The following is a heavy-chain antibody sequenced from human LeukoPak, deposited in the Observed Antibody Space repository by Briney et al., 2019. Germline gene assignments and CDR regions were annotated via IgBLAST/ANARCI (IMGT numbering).Heavy chain of an antibody. CDR3: ARGAPIAAAVTNWFDP. V-gene: IGHV4-59*08. Sequence: SETLSLTCTVSGGSISSYYWSWIRQPPGKGLEWIGYIYYSGSTNYNPSLKSRVTISVDTSKNQFSLKLSSVTAADTAVHYCARGAPIAAAVTNWFDPWGQGTLVTVSS. CDR1: GGSISSYY. CDR2: IYYSGST. J-gene: IGHJ5*02. D-gene: IGHD6-13*01.